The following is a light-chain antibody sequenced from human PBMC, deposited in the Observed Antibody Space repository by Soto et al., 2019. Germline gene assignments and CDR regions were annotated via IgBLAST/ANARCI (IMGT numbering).Light chain of an antibody. CDR2: AAS. CDR3: QQHNSYLPLT. V-gene: IGKV1-9*01. Sequence: DIQLTQSPSFLSASVGDRVTITCRASQGISSYLAWYQQKPGKAPKLLIYAASTLQSGVPSRFSGSGSGTEFTLPISSLQPEDFATYYCQQHNSYLPLTFGGGTKVEIK. CDR1: QGISSY. J-gene: IGKJ4*01.